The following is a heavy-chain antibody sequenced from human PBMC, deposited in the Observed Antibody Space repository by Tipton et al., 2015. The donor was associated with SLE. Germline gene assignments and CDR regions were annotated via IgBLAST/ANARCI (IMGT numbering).Heavy chain of an antibody. Sequence: TLSLTCTISDGSISDNYWSWIRQPPGKGLEWIGYIYYSGSTNYNPSLKSRVTISVDTSKNQFSLKLSSVTAADTAVYYCAKDWPGRQCSGGSCYYYCYGLDVWGQGTTVTVSS. J-gene: IGHJ6*02. D-gene: IGHD2-15*01. CDR1: DGSISDNY. CDR3: AKDWPGRQCSGGSCYYYCYGLDV. CDR2: IYYSGST. V-gene: IGHV4-59*01.